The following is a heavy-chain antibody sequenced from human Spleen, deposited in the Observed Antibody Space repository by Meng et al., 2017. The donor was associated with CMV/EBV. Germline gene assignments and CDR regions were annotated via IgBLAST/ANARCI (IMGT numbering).Heavy chain of an antibody. Sequence: CAASGFTFSGYWMHWVRQAPGKGLVWVSRINSDGSSTDYADSVKGRFTISRDNAKNTLYLQMNSLGAEDTAVYYCARGYPYSDYVDYWGQGTLVTVSS. J-gene: IGHJ4*02. CDR3: ARGYPYSDYVDY. CDR2: INSDGSST. CDR1: GFTFSGYW. D-gene: IGHD4-11*01. V-gene: IGHV3-74*01.